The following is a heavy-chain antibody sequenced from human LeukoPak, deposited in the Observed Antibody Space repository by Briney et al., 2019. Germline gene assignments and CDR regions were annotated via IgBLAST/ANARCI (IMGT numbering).Heavy chain of an antibody. CDR2: ISKDSTDI. J-gene: IGHJ4*02. D-gene: IGHD3-16*01. Sequence: GGSLRLSCAATGFTFNIYNMNWVRQAPGKGPEWVSHISKDSTDISYADSVKGRFTISRDNAKNSLFLQMSSLRDEDTAVYYCARDFRGNYSIDNSGQGILVTVSS. V-gene: IGHV3-48*02. CDR3: ARDFRGNYSIDN. CDR1: GFTFNIYN.